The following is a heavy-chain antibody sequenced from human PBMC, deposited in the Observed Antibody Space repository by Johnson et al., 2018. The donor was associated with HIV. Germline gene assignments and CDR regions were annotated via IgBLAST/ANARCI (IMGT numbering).Heavy chain of an antibody. CDR3: ARSIVGAIVDAFDM. Sequence: QVQLVESGGGVVQPGRSLRLSCAASGFTFSSYAMHWVRQAPGKGLEWVAVISYDGSTIYYADSVKGRFTISRDNAKNSLYLQMNSLRAEDTAVYYCARSIVGAIVDAFDMWGQATMVTVSS. CDR2: ISYDGSTI. CDR1: GFTFSSYA. V-gene: IGHV3-30*04. J-gene: IGHJ3*02. D-gene: IGHD1-26*01.